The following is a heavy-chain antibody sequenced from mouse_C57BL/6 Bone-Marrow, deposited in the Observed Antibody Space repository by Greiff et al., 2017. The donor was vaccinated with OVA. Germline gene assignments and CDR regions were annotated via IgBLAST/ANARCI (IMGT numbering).Heavy chain of an antibody. D-gene: IGHD2-4*01. Sequence: QVQLKQSGPELVKPGASVKISCKASGYAFSSSWMNWVKQRPGKGLEWIGRIYPGDGDTNYNGKFKGKATLTADKSSSTAYMQLSSLTSEDSAVYFGAREDYDDDEGPWFAYWGQGTLVTVSA. CDR2: IYPGDGDT. J-gene: IGHJ3*01. V-gene: IGHV1-82*01. CDR3: AREDYDDDEGPWFAY. CDR1: GYAFSSSW.